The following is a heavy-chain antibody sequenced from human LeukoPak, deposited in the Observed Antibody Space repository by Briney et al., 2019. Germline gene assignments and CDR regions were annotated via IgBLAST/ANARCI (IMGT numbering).Heavy chain of an antibody. CDR3: AKGQRWELPLDF. D-gene: IGHD2-15*01. Sequence: GGSLRLSCAASGFTFSSYAMAWVRQAPGKGLEWVSAISDSGRSTYYADSVKGRFTISRDVSKSTLYLQMNSLRAEDTALYYCAKGQRWELPLDFWGQGTLVTVSS. CDR1: GFTFSSYA. J-gene: IGHJ4*02. CDR2: ISDSGRST. V-gene: IGHV3-23*01.